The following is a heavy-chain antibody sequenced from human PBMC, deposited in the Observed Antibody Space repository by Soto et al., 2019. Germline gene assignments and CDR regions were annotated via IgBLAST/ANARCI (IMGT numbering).Heavy chain of an antibody. CDR3: VAFCSAGGCPPGPWN. Sequence: QVVQSGAEVRKPGASVKVSCKASGYSFTTYYIHWFRQAPGQGLEWMAIINPKGVRTNSAQKFQGRVTVTRDMSASTVYMELSSLRSDDTAVYYCVAFCSAGGCPPGPWNWGRGTMVTVSS. J-gene: IGHJ3*01. CDR2: INPKGVRT. V-gene: IGHV1-46*01. D-gene: IGHD2-15*01. CDR1: GYSFTTYY.